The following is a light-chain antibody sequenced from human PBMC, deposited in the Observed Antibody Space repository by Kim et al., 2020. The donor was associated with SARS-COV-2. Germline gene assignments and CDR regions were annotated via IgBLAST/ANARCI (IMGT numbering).Light chain of an antibody. V-gene: IGKV3-11*01. CDR2: DAS. Sequence: PGERDTLSCRASQSVSSYLAWYQQKPGQAPRLLIYDASNRATGIPARFSGSGSGTDFTLTISSLEPEDFAVYYCQQRSNWITFGQGTRLEIK. CDR1: QSVSSY. J-gene: IGKJ5*01. CDR3: QQRSNWIT.